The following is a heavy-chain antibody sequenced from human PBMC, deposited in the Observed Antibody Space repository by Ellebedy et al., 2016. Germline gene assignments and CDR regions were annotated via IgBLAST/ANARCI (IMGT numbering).Heavy chain of an antibody. Sequence: SETLSLXXTVSGGSISSNYWSWMRQPPGKGLEWIGYIYYRGSTNYNPSLKSRVTISVDTSKTQFSLKLSSVTAADTAVYYCARHSFLAYCGGDCSNLYFDLWGRGTLVAVSS. CDR2: IYYRGST. J-gene: IGHJ2*01. D-gene: IGHD2-21*02. CDR3: ARHSFLAYCGGDCSNLYFDL. V-gene: IGHV4-59*01. CDR1: GGSISSNY.